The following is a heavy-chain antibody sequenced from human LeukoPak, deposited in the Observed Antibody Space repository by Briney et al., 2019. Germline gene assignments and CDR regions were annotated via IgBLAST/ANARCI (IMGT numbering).Heavy chain of an antibody. CDR3: AKGSCSSTSCYPYYYYGMDV. J-gene: IGHJ6*02. CDR2: ISGSGGST. CDR1: GFTFSSYA. Sequence: PGASLRLSCAASGFTFSSYAMSWVRQAPGKGLEWVAAISGSGGSTYYADSVKGRFTISRDNTKNTLYLQMNSLRAEDTAVYYCAKGSCSSTSCYPYYYYGMDVWGQGTTVTVSS. D-gene: IGHD2-2*01. V-gene: IGHV3-23*01.